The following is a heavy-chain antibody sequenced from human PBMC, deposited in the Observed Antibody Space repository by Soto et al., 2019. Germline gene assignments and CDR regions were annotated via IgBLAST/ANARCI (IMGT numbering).Heavy chain of an antibody. Sequence: QVQLQESGPGLVKPSETLSLTCTVSGGSIDNYYWSWIRQPAGKGLEWIGRIYISGSTNYNPSLKSRVAMSVDTSKNQFSLKLSSVTAADTAVYYCARGLRRGVIVWFDPWGQGTLDTVSS. CDR1: GGSIDNYY. V-gene: IGHV4-4*07. J-gene: IGHJ5*02. CDR2: IYISGST. CDR3: ARGLRRGVIVWFDP. D-gene: IGHD3-10*01.